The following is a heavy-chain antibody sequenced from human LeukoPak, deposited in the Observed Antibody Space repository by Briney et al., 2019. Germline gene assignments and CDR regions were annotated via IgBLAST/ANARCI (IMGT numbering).Heavy chain of an antibody. J-gene: IGHJ3*02. CDR3: ARAYYDSSGYYPDAFDI. CDR2: IYTSGST. Sequence: SQTLSLTCTVSGGSISSGSCYWSWIRQPAGKGLEWIGRIYTSGSTNYNPSLKSRVTISVDTSKNQFSLKLSSVTAADTAVYYCARAYYDSSGYYPDAFDIWGQGTMVTVSS. CDR1: GGSISSGSCY. D-gene: IGHD3-22*01. V-gene: IGHV4-61*02.